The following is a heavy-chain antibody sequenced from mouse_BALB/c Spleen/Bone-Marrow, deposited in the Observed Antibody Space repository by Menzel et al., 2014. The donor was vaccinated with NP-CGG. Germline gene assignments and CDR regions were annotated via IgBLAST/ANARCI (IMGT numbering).Heavy chain of an antibody. D-gene: IGHD3-2*02. J-gene: IGHJ4*01. CDR3: ARVTSSAVGAMDY. V-gene: IGHV2-9*02. CDR2: IWAGGST. Sequence: VQLQESGPGLVSPSQSLSITCTVSGFSLXNYGVHWVRQPPGKGLEWLGVIWAGGSTNYNSALMSRLSISKDNSKSQVFLKMVSLQTDDTAMYYCARVTSSAVGAMDYWGQGTSVTVSS. CDR1: GFSLXNYG.